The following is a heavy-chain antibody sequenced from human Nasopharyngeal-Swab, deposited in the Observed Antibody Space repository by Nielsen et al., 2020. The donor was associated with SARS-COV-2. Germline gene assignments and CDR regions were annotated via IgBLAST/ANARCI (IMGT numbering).Heavy chain of an antibody. D-gene: IGHD3-22*01. CDR3: ARGLVDVNMMLVVIGFSYWLDS. CDR2: VSHGGGT. J-gene: IGHJ5*01. Sequence: WIRQPPGKGLEWIGEVSHGGGTNYNPSLKSRVTISADTSKNQFSLNLSSVTAADTAVYYCARGLVDVNMMLVVIGFSYWLDSWGQGTLVTVSS. V-gene: IGHV4-34*01.